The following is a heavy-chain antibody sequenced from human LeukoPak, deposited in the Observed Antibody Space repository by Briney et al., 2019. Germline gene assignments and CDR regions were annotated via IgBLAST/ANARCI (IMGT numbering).Heavy chain of an antibody. CDR3: AKDQAIYGSGSYGY. CDR2: ISGSGGST. Sequence: GGTLRLSCAASGFTFSSYGMSWVRQAPGKGLEWVSAISGSGGSTYYADSVKGRFTISRDNSKNTLYLQMNSLRAEDTAVYYCAKDQAIYGSGSYGYWGQGTLVTVSS. CDR1: GFTFSSYG. J-gene: IGHJ4*02. D-gene: IGHD3-10*01. V-gene: IGHV3-23*01.